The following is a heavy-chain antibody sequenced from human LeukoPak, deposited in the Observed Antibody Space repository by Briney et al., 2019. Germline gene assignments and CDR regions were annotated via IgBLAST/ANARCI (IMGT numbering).Heavy chain of an antibody. CDR3: ARDPSSGWYDYYYYYMDV. V-gene: IGHV1-2*02. CDR2: INPNSGGT. Sequence: ASVKVSCKASGYDFTKYAVHWVRQAPGQGLEWMGWINPNSGGTNYAQKFQGRVTMTRDTSISTAYMELSRLRSDDTAVYYCARDPSSGWYDYYYYYMDVWGKGTTVTVSS. J-gene: IGHJ6*03. D-gene: IGHD6-19*01. CDR1: GYDFTKYA.